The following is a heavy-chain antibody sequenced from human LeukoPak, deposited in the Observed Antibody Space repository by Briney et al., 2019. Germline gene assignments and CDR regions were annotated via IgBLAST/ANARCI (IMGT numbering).Heavy chain of an antibody. V-gene: IGHV4-34*12. CDR1: GGSISSYY. J-gene: IGHJ4*02. D-gene: IGHD2/OR15-2a*01. CDR3: ARASHQVLRAFDY. Sequence: PSETLSLTCTVSGGSISSYYWSWIRQPPGKGLEWIGEIFHRGGTNYSPSLKSRVTISVDTSKNQFSLKVNSVTAADTAVFYCARASHQVLRAFDYWGQGTLVTVSS. CDR2: IFHRGGT.